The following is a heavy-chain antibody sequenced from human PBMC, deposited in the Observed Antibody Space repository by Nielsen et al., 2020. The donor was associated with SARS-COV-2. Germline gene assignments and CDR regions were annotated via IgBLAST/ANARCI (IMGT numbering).Heavy chain of an antibody. CDR2: VSHSGNS. Sequence: SETLFLTCAVSGDSVSSRDWWTWVRQSPGQGLEWIGEVSHSGNSKYNPSLKSRVTLSMDKSKNQFSLRLTSVSAADTAVYFCARGDLVVVPSPLLGLGPIFYYFYLDVWGKGTTVIVSS. CDR1: GDSVSSRDW. CDR3: ARGDLVVVPSPLLGLGPIFYYFYLDV. J-gene: IGHJ6*03. V-gene: IGHV4-4*02. D-gene: IGHD2-2*02.